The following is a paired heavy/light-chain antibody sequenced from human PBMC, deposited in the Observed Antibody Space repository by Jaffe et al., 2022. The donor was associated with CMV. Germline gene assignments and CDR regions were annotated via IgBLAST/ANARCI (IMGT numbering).Heavy chain of an antibody. CDR1: GGTFSSYA. CDR2: IIPIFGTA. V-gene: IGHV1-69*01. J-gene: IGHJ1*01. CDR3: ARVFIRDSSGRYSPLEPNFQH. Sequence: QVQLVQSGAEVKKPGSSVKVSCKASGGTFSSYAISWVRQAPGQGLEWMGGIIPIFGTANYAQKFQGRVTITADESTSTAYMELSSLRSEDTAVYYCARVFIRDSSGRYSPLEPNFQHWGQGTLVTVSS. D-gene: IGHD3-22*01.
Light chain of an antibody. CDR3: AAWDDSLSGGV. V-gene: IGLV1-47*01. J-gene: IGLJ2*01. CDR1: SSNIGSNY. Sequence: QSVLTQPPSASGTPGQRVTISCSGSSSNIGSNYVYWYQQLPGTAPKLLIYRNNQRPSGVPDRFSGSKSGTSASLAISGLRSEDEADYYCAAWDDSLSGGVFGGGTKLTVL. CDR2: RNN.